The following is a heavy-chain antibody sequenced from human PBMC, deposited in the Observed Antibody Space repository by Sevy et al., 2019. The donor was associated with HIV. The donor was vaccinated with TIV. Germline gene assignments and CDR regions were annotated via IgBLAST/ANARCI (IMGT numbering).Heavy chain of an antibody. CDR3: ARSLGNSFDS. J-gene: IGHJ4*02. Sequence: SETVSLTCTVSGASISSDDSKWSWIRQPPGKGLEWIGNISYSGSAYYNPSLKSRVSTSVDTSKNQFSLNLSSVIAADTAVYYCARSLGNSFDSWGQGTLVTVSS. CDR1: GASISSDDSK. D-gene: IGHD4-4*01. V-gene: IGHV4-30-4*01. CDR2: ISYSGSA.